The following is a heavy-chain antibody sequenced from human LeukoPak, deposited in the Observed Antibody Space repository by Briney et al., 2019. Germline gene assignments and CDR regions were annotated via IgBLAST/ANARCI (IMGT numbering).Heavy chain of an antibody. CDR3: ARRGTESYYYHMDV. Sequence: GGSLRLSCAASGFTFSSYAMSWVRQAPGKGLEWVSAISGSGGSTYYADSVKGRFTISRDNAKNSLYLQMSSLRAEDTGVYYCARRGTESYYYHMDVWGKGTAVTVSS. CDR1: GFTFSSYA. V-gene: IGHV3-23*01. J-gene: IGHJ6*03. CDR2: ISGSGGST.